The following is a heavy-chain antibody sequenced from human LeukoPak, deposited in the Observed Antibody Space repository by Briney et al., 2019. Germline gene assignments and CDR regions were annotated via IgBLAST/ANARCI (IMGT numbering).Heavy chain of an antibody. J-gene: IGHJ4*02. CDR3: AKASAMIVVVSKHFDY. CDR2: ISGSGGST. CDR1: GFSVSRYW. D-gene: IGHD3-22*01. Sequence: PGGSLRLSCAASGFSVSRYWMSWVRQAPGKGLEWVSAISGSGGSTYYADSVKGRFTISRDNSKNTLYLQMNSLRAEDTAVYYCAKASAMIVVVSKHFDYWGQGTLVTVSS. V-gene: IGHV3-23*01.